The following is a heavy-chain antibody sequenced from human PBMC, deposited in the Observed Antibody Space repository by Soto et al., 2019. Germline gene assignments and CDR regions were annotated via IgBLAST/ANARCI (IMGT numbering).Heavy chain of an antibody. Sequence: GGSLRLSCSASGFTFNSYAMHWVRQAPGKGLEFVSAISSYGADIYYADSVKGRFAISRDNSKNTLYLQMSSLRAEDTALYYCGKEGYMRSDWYGQFDYWGQGALVTVSS. V-gene: IGHV3-64D*06. CDR1: GFTFNSYA. D-gene: IGHD6-19*01. CDR2: ISSYGADI. J-gene: IGHJ4*02. CDR3: GKEGYMRSDWYGQFDY.